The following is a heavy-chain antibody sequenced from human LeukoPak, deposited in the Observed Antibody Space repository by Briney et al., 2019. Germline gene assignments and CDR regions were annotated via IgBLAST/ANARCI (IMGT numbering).Heavy chain of an antibody. CDR2: INPNSGGT. CDR3: ARGPAGITIFGVVIIDLPPFDY. CDR1: GYTFTGFA. J-gene: IGHJ4*02. Sequence: ASVRVSCKASGYTFTGFAIHWVRQAPGQGLEWMGWINPNSGGTNYAQKFQGRVTMTRDTSISTAYMELSRLRSDDTAVYYCARGPAGITIFGVVIIDLPPFDYWGQGTLVTVSS. V-gene: IGHV1-2*02. D-gene: IGHD3-3*01.